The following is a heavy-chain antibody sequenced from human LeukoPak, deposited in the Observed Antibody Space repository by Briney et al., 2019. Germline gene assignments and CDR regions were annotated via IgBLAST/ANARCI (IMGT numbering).Heavy chain of an antibody. D-gene: IGHD3-3*01. CDR2: ISSSTI. CDR1: GFTFSSYS. V-gene: IGHV3-48*02. J-gene: IGHJ4*02. Sequence: HAGGSLRLSCAASGFTFSSYSMIWARQAPGKGLEWVSYISSSTIYYVDSVKGRFTISRDNAKNSLYLQMNSLRDEDTAVYYCARVGAYDFWSGYHHPFSDYWGQGTLVTVSS. CDR3: ARVGAYDFWSGYHHPFSDY.